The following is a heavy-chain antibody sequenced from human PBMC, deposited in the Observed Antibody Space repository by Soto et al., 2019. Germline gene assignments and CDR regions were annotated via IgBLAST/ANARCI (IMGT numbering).Heavy chain of an antibody. Sequence: QVQLVESGGGVVQPGRSLRLSCAASGFTFSSYGRHWVRQAPGKGLECVAVRWYDGTNTYYADSVKGRFTISRDNSKNTLYLQMHSLRSEDTAVDYCARDAWGEGGESCDYWCQGTLVTGSS. D-gene: IGHD3-16*01. CDR2: RWYDGTNT. J-gene: IGHJ4*02. CDR1: GFTFSSYG. CDR3: ARDAWGEGGESCDY. V-gene: IGHV3-33*01.